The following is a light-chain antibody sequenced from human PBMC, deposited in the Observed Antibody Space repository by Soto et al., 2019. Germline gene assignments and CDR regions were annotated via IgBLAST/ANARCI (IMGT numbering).Light chain of an antibody. V-gene: IGKV1-5*01. CDR1: QSINTW. J-gene: IGKJ1*01. CDR2: DAS. CDR3: QQYQTYSRT. Sequence: DIPMTQSPSTVSASVGDRITITCRASQSINTWLAWYRQRPGEAPQLLIYDASTLAMGVPSRFSGSGSGTDFTLSISRLQPDDFAPFYCQQYQTYSRTFGRGTKVEVK.